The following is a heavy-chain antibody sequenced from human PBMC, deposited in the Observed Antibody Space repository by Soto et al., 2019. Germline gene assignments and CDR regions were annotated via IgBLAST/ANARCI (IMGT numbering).Heavy chain of an antibody. CDR2: ISGSGASP. CDR1: GFTFSTYT. J-gene: IGHJ4*02. CDR3: AKARCSTTNCYVPDY. D-gene: IGHD2-2*01. Sequence: GGSLRLSCAASGFTFSTYTMSWVRRAPGKGLEWVSAISGSGASPSYADSVQGRFAISRDNPRRTLYLQMNNLRAEDTAVYYCAKARCSTTNCYVPDYWGQGTLVTVSS. V-gene: IGHV3-23*01.